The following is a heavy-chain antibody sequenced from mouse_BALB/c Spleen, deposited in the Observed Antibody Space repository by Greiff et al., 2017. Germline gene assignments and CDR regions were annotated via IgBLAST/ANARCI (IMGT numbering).Heavy chain of an antibody. Sequence: VQRVESGPGLVAPSQSLSISCTASGFSLTSYGVHWVRQTPGKGLEWLGVIWAGGSTNYNSALMTRLSIIKDNSTSQVFLRMISLQTDDTAMYYSDREGYWGQGTTLTVSA. V-gene: IGHV2-9*02. CDR2: IWAGGST. CDR3: DREGY. J-gene: IGHJ2*01. CDR1: GFSLTSYG.